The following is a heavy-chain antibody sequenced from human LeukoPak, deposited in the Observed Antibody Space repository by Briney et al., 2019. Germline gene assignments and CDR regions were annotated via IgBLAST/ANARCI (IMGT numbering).Heavy chain of an antibody. J-gene: IGHJ6*03. CDR2: INYLGTT. V-gene: IGHV4-34*01. CDR1: GGSFSGYY. D-gene: IGHD1-1*01. Sequence: EASETLSLTCGVHGGSFSGYYWTWIRQAPGKGVELVGEINYLGTTSYNGSLKRRVNQLQDPFKNQFSLRLRSVTAADTAVYYCARGLTGTMVRFSNYFYMDVWGNETTVSVSS. CDR3: ARGLTGTMVRFSNYFYMDV.